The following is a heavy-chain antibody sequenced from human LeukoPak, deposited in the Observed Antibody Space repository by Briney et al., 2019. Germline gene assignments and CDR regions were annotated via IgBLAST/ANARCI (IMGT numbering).Heavy chain of an antibody. J-gene: IGHJ5*02. Sequence: SETLSLTCAVYGGSFSGYYWSWIRQPPGKELEWIGEINHSGSTNYNPSLESRVTISVDTSKNQFSLKLSSVTAADTAVYYCARQLECSSSSCYLAWFDPWGQGTLVTVSS. CDR2: INHSGST. CDR1: GGSFSGYY. D-gene: IGHD2-2*01. CDR3: ARQLECSSSSCYLAWFDP. V-gene: IGHV4-34*01.